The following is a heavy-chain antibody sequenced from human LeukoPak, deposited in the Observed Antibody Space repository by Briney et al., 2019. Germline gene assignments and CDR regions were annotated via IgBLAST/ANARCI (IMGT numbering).Heavy chain of an antibody. Sequence: GASVKVSCKASGYTFTSYYMHWVRQAPGQGLEWMGIINPSGGSTSYAQKFQGRVTMTRDTSTSTVYMELSSLRSEDTAVYYCARALGYCSGGSCRYFDYWGQGTLVTVS. D-gene: IGHD2-15*01. CDR3: ARALGYCSGGSCRYFDY. J-gene: IGHJ4*02. V-gene: IGHV1-46*01. CDR2: INPSGGST. CDR1: GYTFTSYY.